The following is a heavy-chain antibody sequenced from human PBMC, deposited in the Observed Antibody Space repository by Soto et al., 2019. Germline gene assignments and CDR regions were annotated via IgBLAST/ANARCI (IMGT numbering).Heavy chain of an antibody. Sequence: PGGSLRLSCAASGFTVSSNYMSWVRQAPGKGLEWVSVIYSGGSTYYADSVKGRFTISRDNSKNTLYLQMNSLRAEDTAVYYCARVNPRVFYGMEVWGQGTTVTVSS. CDR1: GFTVSSNY. J-gene: IGHJ6*02. CDR3: ARVNPRVFYGMEV. D-gene: IGHD6-13*01. CDR2: IYSGGST. V-gene: IGHV3-66*01.